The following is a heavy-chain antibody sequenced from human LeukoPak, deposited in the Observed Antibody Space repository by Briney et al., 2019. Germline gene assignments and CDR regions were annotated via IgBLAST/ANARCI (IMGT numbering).Heavy chain of an antibody. V-gene: IGHV3-66*01. CDR3: ARYEGSSWYRSMDV. CDR1: GFTVSSNY. Sequence: GGSLRLSCAASGFTVSSNYMSWVRQAPGKGPEWVSVIYSGGSTYYADSVKGRFTISRDNSKNTLYLQMNSLRAEDTAVYYCARYEGSSWYRSMDVWGQGTTVTVSS. CDR2: IYSGGST. D-gene: IGHD6-13*01. J-gene: IGHJ6*02.